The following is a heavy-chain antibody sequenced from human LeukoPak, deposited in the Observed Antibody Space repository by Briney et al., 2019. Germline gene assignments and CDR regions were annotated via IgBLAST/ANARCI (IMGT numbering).Heavy chain of an antibody. CDR2: IYYSGST. Sequence: PSETLSLTCAVYGGSFSGYYWSWIRQPPGKGLEWIGYIYYSGSTNYNPSLKSRVTISVDTSKNQFSLKLSSVTAADTAVYYCARAGTRGGAFDIWGQGTMVTVSS. V-gene: IGHV4-59*01. CDR3: ARAGTRGGAFDI. D-gene: IGHD1-1*01. CDR1: GGSFSGYY. J-gene: IGHJ3*02.